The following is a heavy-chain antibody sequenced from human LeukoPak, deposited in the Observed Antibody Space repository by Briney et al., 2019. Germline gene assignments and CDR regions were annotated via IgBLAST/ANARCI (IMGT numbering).Heavy chain of an antibody. J-gene: IGHJ5*02. CDR1: GGSFSGYY. CDR3: ARGRPDLRYFDWLLSRNWFDP. D-gene: IGHD3-9*01. Sequence: PSETLFLTCAVYGGSFSGYYWSWIRQPPGKGLEWIGEINHSGSTNYNPSLKSRVTISVDTSKNQFSLKLSSVTAADTAVYYCARGRPDLRYFDWLLSRNWFDPWSKGTLVTVSS. V-gene: IGHV4-34*01. CDR2: INHSGST.